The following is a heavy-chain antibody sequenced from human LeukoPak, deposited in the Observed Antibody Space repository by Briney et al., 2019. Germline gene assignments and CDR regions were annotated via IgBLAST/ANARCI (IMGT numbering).Heavy chain of an antibody. D-gene: IGHD4-17*01. CDR3: ASHRGTTVTNPFDY. CDR1: GGSFSGYY. J-gene: IGHJ4*02. V-gene: IGHV4-34*01. CDR2: INHSGST. Sequence: SETLSLTCAVYGGSFSGYYWRWIRHPPGRGREWIGEINHSGSTNYNLSLKSRVTISVATSKDQFSLKLSSVTAADTAVYYCASHRGTTVTNPFDYWGQGTLVTVSS.